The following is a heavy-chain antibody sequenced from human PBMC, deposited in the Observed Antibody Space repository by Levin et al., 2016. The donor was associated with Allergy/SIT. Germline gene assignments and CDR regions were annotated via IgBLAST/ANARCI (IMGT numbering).Heavy chain of an antibody. CDR2: ISTSSSYI. J-gene: IGHJ5*02. Sequence: GESLKISCAASGFTFSGHTMNWVRQAPGKGLEWVSFISTSSSYIYYADSVKGRFTISRDNAKNSLYLQMNTLRAEDTAVYYCARGYYDSSGYRTGWSDRWGQGTLVSVSS. CDR1: GFTFSGHT. V-gene: IGHV3-21*01. CDR3: ARGYYDSSGYRTGWSDR. D-gene: IGHD3-22*01.